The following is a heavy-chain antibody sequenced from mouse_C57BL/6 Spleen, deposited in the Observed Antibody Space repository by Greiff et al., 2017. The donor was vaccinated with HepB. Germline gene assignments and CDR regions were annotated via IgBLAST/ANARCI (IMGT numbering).Heavy chain of an antibody. CDR2: ISSGGDYI. V-gene: IGHV5-9-1*02. J-gene: IGHJ4*01. Sequence: EVKLMESGEGLVKPGGSLKLSCAASGFTFSSYAMSWVRQTPEKRLEWVAYISSGGDYIYYADTVKGRFTISRDNARNTLYLQMSSLKSEDTAMYYCTRDQGYDVGAMDYWGQGTSVTVSS. CDR3: TRDQGYDVGAMDY. D-gene: IGHD2-2*01. CDR1: GFTFSSYA.